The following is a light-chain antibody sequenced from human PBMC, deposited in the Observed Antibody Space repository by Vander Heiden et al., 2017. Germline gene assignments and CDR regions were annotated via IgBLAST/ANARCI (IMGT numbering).Light chain of an antibody. J-gene: IGLJ3*02. V-gene: IGLV1-47*01. Sequence: QSVLTQPPSASGTPGQRVTISCSGSRSNIGSNYVYWYQQLPGTAPKLLIYRNNQRPSGVPGRFSGSKSGTSASLAISGLRSEDEADYYCAAWDDSLNGWVFGGGTKLTVL. CDR3: AAWDDSLNGWV. CDR1: RSNIGSNY. CDR2: RNN.